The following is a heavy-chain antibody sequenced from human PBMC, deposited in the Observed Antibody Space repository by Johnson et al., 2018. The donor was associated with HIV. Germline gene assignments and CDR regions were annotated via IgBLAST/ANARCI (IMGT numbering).Heavy chain of an antibody. CDR2: IKCDGSEK. J-gene: IGHJ3*02. V-gene: IGHV3-52*01. CDR3: STGDIVVVAGAMLLPLHDAFDI. D-gene: IGHD2-15*01. Sequence: VQLVESGGGVVQPGRSLRLSCAASGFTFSSSWMHWVCQAPAKGLEWVADIKCDGSEKYYVDSVKGRLTISRDNAKNSLYLQVNSLRAEDMTVYYCSTGDIVVVAGAMLLPLHDAFDIWGQGTMVTVSS. CDR1: GFTFSSSW.